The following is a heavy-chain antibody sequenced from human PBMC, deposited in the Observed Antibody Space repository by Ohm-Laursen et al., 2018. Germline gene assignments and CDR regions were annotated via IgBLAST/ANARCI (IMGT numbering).Heavy chain of an antibody. CDR2: IWYDGSNK. V-gene: IGHV3-33*01. J-gene: IGHJ6*02. CDR3: AREVTIFENGMDV. Sequence: SLRLSCSASGFTFSSYGMHWVRQAPGKGLEWVAVIWYDGSNKYYADSVKGRFTISRDNSKNTLYLQMNSLRAEDTAVYYCAREVTIFENGMDVWGQGTTVTVSS. D-gene: IGHD3-3*01. CDR1: GFTFSSYG.